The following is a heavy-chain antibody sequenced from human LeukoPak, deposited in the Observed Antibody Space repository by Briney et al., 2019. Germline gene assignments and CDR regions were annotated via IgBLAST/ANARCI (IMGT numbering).Heavy chain of an antibody. V-gene: IGHV3-30*03. D-gene: IGHD3-10*01. CDR1: GFSVSSYG. J-gene: IGHJ4*02. CDR3: VGEITIIRGVYNDY. CDR2: ISSDGSNK. Sequence: GGSLRLSCAASGFSVSSYGMHWVRQAPGKGLEWVAIISSDGSNKYYGDSVKGRFTISRDNSNNTLYLQMNSLRAEDTAVYYCVGEITIIRGVYNDYWGQGTLVTVSS.